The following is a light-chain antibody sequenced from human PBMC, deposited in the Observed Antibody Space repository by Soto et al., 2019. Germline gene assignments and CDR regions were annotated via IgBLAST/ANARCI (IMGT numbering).Light chain of an antibody. CDR2: EVS. CDR1: SSDVGAYDS. J-gene: IGLJ1*01. Sequence: QSALTQTPSASGSPGQSVTIPCTGTSSDVGAYDSVSWYQHHPGKAPKALIYEVSKRPSGVPDRFSGSKSGNTASLTVSGLQAEDEADYFCSSYAGSNNYVFGTGTKVTVL. CDR3: SSYAGSNNYV. V-gene: IGLV2-8*01.